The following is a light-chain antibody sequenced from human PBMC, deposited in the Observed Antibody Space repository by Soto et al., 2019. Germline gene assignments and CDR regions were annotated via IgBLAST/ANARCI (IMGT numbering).Light chain of an antibody. J-gene: IGLJ2*01. CDR1: SSDVGRFNH. CDR3: SSFSIISTFA. Sequence: QSVLTQPASVSGSPGQSIAISCTGTSSDVGRFNHVSWYQQHPGEAPKLLIYDVNSRPSGVSDRFSGSKSGNTASLTISGRQADDEADYYCSSFSIISTFAFGGGTKLTVL. CDR2: DVN. V-gene: IGLV2-14*03.